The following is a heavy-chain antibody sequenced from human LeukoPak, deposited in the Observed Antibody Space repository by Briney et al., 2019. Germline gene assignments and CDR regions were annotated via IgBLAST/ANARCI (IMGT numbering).Heavy chain of an antibody. D-gene: IGHD5-24*01. CDR1: GFTFRSYA. Sequence: GGSLRLSCAASGFTFRSYAMNWVRQAPGKGLGWVSSISGSGNYIYYTDSVKGRFTISRDNAKNSLDLQMNSLRAEDTAVYYCARDQGEMATSTGLDYWGQGTLVTVSS. J-gene: IGHJ4*02. CDR2: ISGSGNYI. V-gene: IGHV3-21*01. CDR3: ARDQGEMATSTGLDY.